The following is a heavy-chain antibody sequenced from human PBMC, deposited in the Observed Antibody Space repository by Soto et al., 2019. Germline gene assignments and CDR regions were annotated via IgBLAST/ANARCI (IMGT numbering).Heavy chain of an antibody. D-gene: IGHD3-10*01. V-gene: IGHV1-2*02. CDR1: GYTFTGYY. J-gene: IGHJ6*02. CDR3: AGGSGSYYGTPGRYYYGMDV. Sequence: ASVKVSCKASGYTFTGYYMHWVRQAPGQGLEWMGWINPNSGGTNYAQKFQGRVTMTRDTSISTAYMELSRLRSDDTAVYYCAGGSGSYYGTPGRYYYGMDVWGQGTTVTLSS. CDR2: INPNSGGT.